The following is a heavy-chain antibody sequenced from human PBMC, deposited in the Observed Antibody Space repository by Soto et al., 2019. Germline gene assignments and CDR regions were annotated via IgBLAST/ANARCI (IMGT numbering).Heavy chain of an antibody. J-gene: IGHJ4*02. Sequence: GGSLRLSCAASGFTFSSYAMSWVRQAPGKGLEWVSAISGSGGSTYYADSVKGRFTISRDNSKNTVYLQMNSLRAEDTAVYYCARDSIYYDILTGPRYFDYWGQGTLVTVSS. CDR3: ARDSIYYDILTGPRYFDY. CDR2: ISGSGGST. CDR1: GFTFSSYA. D-gene: IGHD3-9*01. V-gene: IGHV3-23*01.